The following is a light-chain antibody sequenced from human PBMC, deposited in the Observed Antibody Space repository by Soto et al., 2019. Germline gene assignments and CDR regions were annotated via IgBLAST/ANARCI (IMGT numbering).Light chain of an antibody. J-gene: IGLJ1*01. CDR1: SSDVGRFNF. Sequence: QSALTLPASVSGSPGQSITISCTGTSSDVGRFNFVSWFQQHPGKAPKLLIYEVTKRPSGVSTRFSGSKSGNTASLTISGLPTEDEADYYCSSYTTSRTYVLGTGTKVTVL. CDR3: SSYTTSRTYV. V-gene: IGLV2-14*01. CDR2: EVT.